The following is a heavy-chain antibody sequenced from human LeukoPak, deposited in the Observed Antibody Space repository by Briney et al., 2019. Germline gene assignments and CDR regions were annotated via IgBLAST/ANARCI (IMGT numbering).Heavy chain of an antibody. Sequence: GGSLRLSCAASGFTVSSNYMSWVRQAPGKGLEWVSVIYSGGSTYYADSVKGRFTISRDNSKNTLYLQMNSLRAEDTAVYYCAREDYYGSCFDYWGQGTLVTVSS. CDR2: IYSGGST. J-gene: IGHJ4*02. CDR1: GFTVSSNY. D-gene: IGHD3-10*01. V-gene: IGHV3-53*01. CDR3: AREDYYGSCFDY.